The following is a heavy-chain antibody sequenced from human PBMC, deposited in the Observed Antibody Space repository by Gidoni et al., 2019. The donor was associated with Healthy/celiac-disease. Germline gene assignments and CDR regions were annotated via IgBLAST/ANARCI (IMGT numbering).Heavy chain of an antibody. J-gene: IGHJ4*02. CDR3: AKDVGWDTPQGLDY. CDR2: IRYDGSNK. CDR1: GFTFSSYG. D-gene: IGHD5-18*01. V-gene: IGHV3-30*02. Sequence: QVQLVESGGGVVQPGGSLRLSCAASGFTFSSYGMHWVRQAPGKGLEWVAFIRYDGSNKYYADSVKGRFTISRDNSKNTLYLQMNSLRAEDTAVYYCAKDVGWDTPQGLDYWGQGTLVTVSS.